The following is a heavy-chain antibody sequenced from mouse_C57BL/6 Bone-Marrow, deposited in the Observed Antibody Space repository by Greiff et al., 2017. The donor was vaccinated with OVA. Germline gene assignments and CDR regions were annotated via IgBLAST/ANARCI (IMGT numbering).Heavy chain of an antibody. V-gene: IGHV5-12*01. J-gene: IGHJ4*01. CDR1: GFTFSDYY. D-gene: IGHD4-1*01. CDR2: ISNGGGST. CDR3: ARQTGTSYAMDY. Sequence: DVMLVESGGGLVQPGGSLKLSCAASGFTFSDYYMYWVRQTPEKRLEWVAYISNGGGSTYYPDTVKGRFTISRDNAKNTLYLQMSRLKSEDTAMYYCARQTGTSYAMDYWGQGTSVTVSS.